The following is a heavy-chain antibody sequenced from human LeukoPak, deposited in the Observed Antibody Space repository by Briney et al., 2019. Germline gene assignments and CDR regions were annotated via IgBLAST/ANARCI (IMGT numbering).Heavy chain of an antibody. J-gene: IGHJ4*02. CDR3: ARDAYDSSGYRLDY. CDR1: GGSISSYY. V-gene: IGHV4-59*01. CDR2: IYYSGST. Sequence: PSETLSLTCTVSGGSISSYYWSWIRQPPGKGVEWIGYIYYSGSTNYNPSLKSRVTISVDTSKNQFSLKLSSVTAADMAVYYCARDAYDSSGYRLDYWGQGTLVTVSS. D-gene: IGHD3-22*01.